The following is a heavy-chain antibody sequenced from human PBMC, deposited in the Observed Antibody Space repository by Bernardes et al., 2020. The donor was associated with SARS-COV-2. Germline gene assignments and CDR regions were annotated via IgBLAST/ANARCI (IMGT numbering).Heavy chain of an antibody. CDR1: GYTFTGYY. Sequence: ASMKVSCKTSGYTFTGYYMHWVRQAPGQGLEWMGWINPNSGGTNYAQKFQGWVTMTRDTSINTAYMELSRLRSDDTAVYYCARDLRGYCSSTNCYVGDYYYDGMDVWGQGTTVTVSS. D-gene: IGHD2-2*01. CDR3: ARDLRGYCSSTNCYVGDYYYDGMDV. J-gene: IGHJ6*02. CDR2: INPNSGGT. V-gene: IGHV1-2*04.